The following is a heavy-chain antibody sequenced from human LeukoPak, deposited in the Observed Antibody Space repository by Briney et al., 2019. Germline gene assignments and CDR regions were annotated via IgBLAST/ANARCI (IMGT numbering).Heavy chain of an antibody. CDR1: GGSISSSSYY. V-gene: IGHV4-39*01. J-gene: IGHJ4*02. Sequence: SETLSLTCTVSGGSISSSSYYWGWIRQPPGKGLEWIGSIYYSGSTYYNPSLKSRVTISVDTSKNQFSLKLSSVTAADTAVYYCARVGTGVDYWGQGILVTVTS. CDR2: IYYSGST. D-gene: IGHD3/OR15-3a*01. CDR3: ARVGTGVDY.